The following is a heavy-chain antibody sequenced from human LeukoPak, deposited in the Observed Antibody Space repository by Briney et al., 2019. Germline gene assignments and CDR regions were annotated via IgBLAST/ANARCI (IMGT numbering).Heavy chain of an antibody. Sequence: PGGSLRLSCAASGFTFSSYWMSWVRQAPGKGLEWVANINQDGSENYSLDSVKGRFTISRDNAKNSLYLQMSSLRAEDTAVYYCATEGDPDSNFDNWGQGPRVTVSS. D-gene: IGHD4-11*01. CDR3: ATEGDPDSNFDN. CDR1: GFTFSSYW. CDR2: INQDGSEN. J-gene: IGHJ4*02. V-gene: IGHV3-7*01.